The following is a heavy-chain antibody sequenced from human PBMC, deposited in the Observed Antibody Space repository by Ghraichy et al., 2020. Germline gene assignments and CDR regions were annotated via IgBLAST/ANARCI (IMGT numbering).Heavy chain of an antibody. V-gene: IGHV3-23*01. D-gene: IGHD3-22*01. CDR2: ISGNGGST. J-gene: IGHJ5*02. CDR1: GFTFSSYA. Sequence: GGSLRLSCAASGFTFSSYAMTWVRQAPGKGLECVSGISGNGGSTYYAGSVKGRFTISRDNSKNTLFLQMNSLRAEDTAIYYCAKRDYYDSSGYYPLLASWGQGTLVTVSS. CDR3: AKRDYYDSSGYYPLLAS.